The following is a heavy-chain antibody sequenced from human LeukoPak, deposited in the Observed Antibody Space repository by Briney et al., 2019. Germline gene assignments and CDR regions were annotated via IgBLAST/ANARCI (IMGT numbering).Heavy chain of an antibody. Sequence: SETLSLTCTVSGGSISSSSYYWGWIRQPPGEGLEWIGSIYYSGSTYYNPSLKSRVTISVDTSKNQFSLKLSSVTAADTAVYYCASPPLKYSSSWHFDYWGQGTLVTVSS. J-gene: IGHJ4*02. CDR1: GGSISSSSYY. V-gene: IGHV4-39*01. CDR3: ASPPLKYSSSWHFDY. D-gene: IGHD6-13*01. CDR2: IYYSGST.